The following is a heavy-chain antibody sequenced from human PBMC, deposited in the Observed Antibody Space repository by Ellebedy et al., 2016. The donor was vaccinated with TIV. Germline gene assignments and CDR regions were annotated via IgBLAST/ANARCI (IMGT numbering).Heavy chain of an antibody. J-gene: IGHJ3*02. D-gene: IGHD3-10*01. CDR3: ARDLYGSGSLPFAFDI. CDR2: IYYSGST. Sequence: SETLSLXXTVSGGSISSGSYYWSWIRQPPGKGLEWIGYIYYSGSTNYNPSLKSRVTISVDTSKNQFSLKLSSVTAADTAVYYCARDLYGSGSLPFAFDIWGQGTMVTVSS. CDR1: GGSISSGSYY. V-gene: IGHV4-61*01.